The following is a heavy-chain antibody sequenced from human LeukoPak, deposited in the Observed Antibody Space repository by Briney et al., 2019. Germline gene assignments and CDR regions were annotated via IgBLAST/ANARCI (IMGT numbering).Heavy chain of an antibody. CDR2: IYNSGST. D-gene: IGHD5-24*01. J-gene: IGHJ4*01. CDR1: GGSIGSYF. Sequence: PSETLSLTCTVSGGSIGSYFWTWIRQPPGKGLEWIGYIYNSGSTNYNPSLKSRVTISVDTSKNQFSLKLSSVTAADTAVYYCARSRDGYNWDYWGHETLVTVSS. V-gene: IGHV4-59*01. CDR3: ARSRDGYNWDY.